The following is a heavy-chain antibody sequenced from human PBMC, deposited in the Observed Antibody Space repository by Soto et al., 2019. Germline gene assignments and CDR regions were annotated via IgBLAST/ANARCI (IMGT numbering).Heavy chain of an antibody. J-gene: IGHJ5*02. D-gene: IGHD3-3*01. CDR3: AHLATMTIFGLIIDNGIWFDP. V-gene: IGHV2-5*02. Sequence: QINLIESGPTLVKPTQTLTLTCTFSGFSLSTSGAAVGWVRQPPGRALEWLALIYWDGDKRYNASLGNRLTITKDTSMNQVVLTLTTVDPADTATYYCAHLATMTIFGLIIDNGIWFDPWGQGTRVIVSS. CDR2: IYWDGDK. CDR1: GFSLSTSGAA.